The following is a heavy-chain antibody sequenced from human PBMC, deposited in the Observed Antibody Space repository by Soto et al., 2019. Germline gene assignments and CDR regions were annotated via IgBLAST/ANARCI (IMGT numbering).Heavy chain of an antibody. Sequence: SETLSLTCTVSGGSISSYYWSWIRQPPGKGLEWIGYIYYSGSTNYNPSLKSRVTISVDTSKNQYSLKLSSVTAADTAVYYCARDLTSSGLYYFDYWGQGTLVTVSS. D-gene: IGHD6-19*01. CDR1: GGSISSYY. CDR2: IYYSGST. V-gene: IGHV4-59*01. J-gene: IGHJ4*02. CDR3: ARDLTSSGLYYFDY.